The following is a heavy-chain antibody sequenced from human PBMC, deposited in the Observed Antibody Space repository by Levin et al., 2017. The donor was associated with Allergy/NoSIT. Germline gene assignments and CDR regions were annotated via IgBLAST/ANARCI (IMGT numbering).Heavy chain of an antibody. CDR3: ARDYIYYDFWSGSLFVQPGYYFDY. CDR1: GFTFSSYG. Sequence: GESLKISCAASGFTFSSYGMHWVRQAPGKGLEWVAVIWYDGSNKYYADSVKGRFTISRDNSKNTLYLQMNSLRAEDTAVYYCARDYIYYDFWSGSLFVQPGYYFDYWGQGTLVTVSS. CDR2: IWYDGSNK. D-gene: IGHD3-3*01. J-gene: IGHJ4*02. V-gene: IGHV3-33*01.